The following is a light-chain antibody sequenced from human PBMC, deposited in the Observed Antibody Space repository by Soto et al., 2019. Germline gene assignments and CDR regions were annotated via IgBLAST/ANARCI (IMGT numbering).Light chain of an antibody. CDR1: SSDVGGYNY. CDR2: EVS. V-gene: IGLV2-14*01. Sequence: QSVLTQPASVSGSPGQSITISCAVTSSDVGGYNYVSWFQLHPGKAPKLMVYEVSNRPSGISSRFSGSKSGNTASLTISGLQAEDEADYYCSSFTSSRIYVFGTGTKVTVL. CDR3: SSFTSSRIYV. J-gene: IGLJ1*01.